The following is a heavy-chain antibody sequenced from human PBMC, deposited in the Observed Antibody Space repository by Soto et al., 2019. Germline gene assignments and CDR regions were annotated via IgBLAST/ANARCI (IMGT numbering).Heavy chain of an antibody. CDR1: GGSISSGGYS. CDR3: ARARGARYFDY. CDR2: IYYSGST. J-gene: IGHJ4*02. V-gene: IGHV4-61*08. D-gene: IGHD2-15*01. Sequence: PSETLSLTCAVSGGSISSGGYSWSWIRQPPGKGLEWIGYIYYSGSTNYNPSLKSRVTISVDTSKNQFSLKLSSVTAADTAVYYCARARGARYFDYWGQGTLVTVSS.